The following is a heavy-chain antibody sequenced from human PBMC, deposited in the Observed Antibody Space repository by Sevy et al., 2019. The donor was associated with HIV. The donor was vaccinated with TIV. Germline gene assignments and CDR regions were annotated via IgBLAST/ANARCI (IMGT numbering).Heavy chain of an antibody. J-gene: IGHJ5*02. CDR2: INPNSGGT. Sequence: ASVKVSCKASGYTFTGYYMHWVRQAPGQGLEWMGWINPNSGGTNYAQKFQGRVTMTRHTSISTAYMELSRLRSDDTAVYYCARAGPIAAAGKRNWFDPWGQGTLVTVSS. CDR3: ARAGPIAAAGKRNWFDP. V-gene: IGHV1-2*02. CDR1: GYTFTGYY. D-gene: IGHD6-13*01.